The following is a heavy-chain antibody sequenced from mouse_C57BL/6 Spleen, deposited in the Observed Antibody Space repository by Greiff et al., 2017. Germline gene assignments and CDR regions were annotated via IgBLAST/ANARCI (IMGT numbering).Heavy chain of an antibody. V-gene: IGHV2-2*01. J-gene: IGHJ2*01. CDR2: IWSGGST. CDR3: ARLGFDY. D-gene: IGHD4-1*01. Sequence: QVQLQQSGPGLVQPSQSLSITCTVSGFSLTSYGVHWVRQSPGKGLEWLGVIWSGGSTDYNAAFIFRLSISKDNSKSQVFFKMNSLQADDTAIYYCARLGFDYWGQGTTLTVSS. CDR1: GFSLTSYG.